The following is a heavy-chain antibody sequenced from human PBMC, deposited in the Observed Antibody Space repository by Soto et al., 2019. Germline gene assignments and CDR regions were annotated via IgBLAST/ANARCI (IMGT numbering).Heavy chain of an antibody. V-gene: IGHV3-21*01. D-gene: IGHD3-3*01. CDR2: ISSSSSYI. CDR1: GFTFSSYS. CDR3: ARVNHDFWSGPDYSYYGMDV. J-gene: IGHJ6*02. Sequence: GGSLRLSCAASGFTFSSYSMNWVRQAPGKGLEWVSSISSSSSYIYYADSVKGRFTISRDNAKNSLYLQMNSLRAEDTAVHYCARVNHDFWSGPDYSYYGMDVWGQGTTVPVSS.